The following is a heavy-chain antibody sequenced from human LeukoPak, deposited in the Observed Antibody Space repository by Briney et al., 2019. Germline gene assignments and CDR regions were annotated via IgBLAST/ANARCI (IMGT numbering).Heavy chain of an antibody. CDR1: GYTFTGYY. D-gene: IGHD3-16*02. J-gene: IGHJ6*02. CDR3: ARGHRYAKEGDV. V-gene: IGHV1-2*06. CDR2: INLNSGGT. Sequence: SVKVSCKASGYTFTGYYMHWVRQAPGQGLEWMGRINLNSGGTNYAQKFQGRVTITRDTSASTAYMELSSLRSEDTAVYYCARGHRYAKEGDVWGQGTTVTVSS.